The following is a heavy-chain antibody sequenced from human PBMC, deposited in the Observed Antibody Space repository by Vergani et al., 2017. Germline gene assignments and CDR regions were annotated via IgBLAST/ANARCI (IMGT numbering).Heavy chain of an antibody. CDR1: GGSISSSSYY. V-gene: IGHV4-39*01. Sequence: QLQLQESGPGLVKPSETLSLTCTVSGGSISSSSYYWGWIRQPPGKGLEWIGSIYYSGSTYYNPSLKSRVTISVDTSKNQFSLKLSSVTAADTAVYYCARHVEMRYYDSSGEIDYWGQGTLVTVSS. CDR3: ARHVEMRYYDSSGEIDY. CDR2: IYYSGST. J-gene: IGHJ4*02. D-gene: IGHD3-22*01.